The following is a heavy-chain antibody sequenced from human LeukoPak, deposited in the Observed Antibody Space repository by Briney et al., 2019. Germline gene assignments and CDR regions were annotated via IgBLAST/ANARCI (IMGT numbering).Heavy chain of an antibody. V-gene: IGHV1-69*02. Sequence: GASVKVSCKASGGTFSSYTISWVRQAPGQGLEWMGRIIPILGIANYAQKFQGRVTVTADKSKSTAYMELSSLRSEDTAVYYCARGVSSYPTDAFDIWGQGTMVTVSS. J-gene: IGHJ3*02. CDR1: GGTFSSYT. CDR3: ARGVSSYPTDAFDI. D-gene: IGHD2-8*01. CDR2: IIPILGIA.